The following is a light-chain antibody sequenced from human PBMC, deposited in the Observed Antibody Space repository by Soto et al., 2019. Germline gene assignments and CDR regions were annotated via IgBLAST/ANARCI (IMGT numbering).Light chain of an antibody. V-gene: IGKV3-20*01. J-gene: IGKJ1*01. CDR3: QQYGSSRWT. CDR1: QSVSSTY. CDR2: AAS. Sequence: EIVLTQSPDTLSLFPGERATLSCRASQSVSSTYLAWYQQKPGQAPRPLISAASSRATGTPDRFSGSGSGTDFTLPISRLGPEDFAVEYCQQYGSSRWTFGQGTNVEI.